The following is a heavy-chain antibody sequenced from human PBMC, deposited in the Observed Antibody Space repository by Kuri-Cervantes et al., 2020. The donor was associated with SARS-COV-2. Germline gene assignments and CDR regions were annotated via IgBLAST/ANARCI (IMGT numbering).Heavy chain of an antibody. Sequence: GGSLRLSCAASGFTFSSYAMSWVRQAPGKGLEWVSYISSSGSTIYYADSVKGRFTISRDNAKNSLYLQMNSLRAEDTAVYYCAKDSVVGSGWFFDYWGQGTLVTVSS. CDR2: ISSSGSTI. CDR3: AKDSVVGSGWFFDY. V-gene: IGHV3-48*04. J-gene: IGHJ4*02. CDR1: GFTFSSYA. D-gene: IGHD6-19*01.